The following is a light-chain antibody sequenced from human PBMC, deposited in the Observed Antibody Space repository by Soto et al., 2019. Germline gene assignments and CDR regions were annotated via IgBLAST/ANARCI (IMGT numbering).Light chain of an antibody. J-gene: IGLJ1*01. CDR1: KNDIGVYDF. CDR3: KSYAGSNTYV. CDR2: EVV. V-gene: IGLV2-8*01. Sequence: VLTQPPSASGSPGQSVTISCTGTKNDIGVYDFVSWYQHHPGKAPRLIIYEVVQRPSGVPDRFSGSKSGNTASLTVSGLQAADEADYFCKSYAGSNTYVFGSGTKGTVL.